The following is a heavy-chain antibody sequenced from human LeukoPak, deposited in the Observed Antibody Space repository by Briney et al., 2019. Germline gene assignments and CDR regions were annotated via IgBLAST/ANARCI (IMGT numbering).Heavy chain of an antibody. CDR1: GYTFTSYY. CDR3: ASLYSGYDHEPQYSSGWYPFDY. J-gene: IGHJ4*02. D-gene: IGHD6-19*01. CDR2: VNPSGGST. V-gene: IGHV1-46*01. Sequence: ASVKVSCKASGYTFTSYYMHWVRQAPGQGLDWMGIVNPSGGSTSYAQKFQGRVTMTRDTSTSTVYMELSSLRSEDTAVYYCASLYSGYDHEPQYSSGWYPFDYWGQGTLVTVSS.